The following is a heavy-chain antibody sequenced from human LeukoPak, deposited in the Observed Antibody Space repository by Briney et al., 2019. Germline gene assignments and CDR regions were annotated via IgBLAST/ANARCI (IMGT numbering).Heavy chain of an antibody. J-gene: IGHJ3*02. CDR2: INHSGST. Sequence: PSETLSLTCAVSGGSFSGYYWSWIRQPPGKGLEWIGEINHSGSTNYNPSLKSRVTISVDTSKNQFSLKLSSVTAADTAVYYCARVEWDAFDIWGQGTMVTVSS. V-gene: IGHV4-34*01. D-gene: IGHD3-3*01. CDR1: GGSFSGYY. CDR3: ARVEWDAFDI.